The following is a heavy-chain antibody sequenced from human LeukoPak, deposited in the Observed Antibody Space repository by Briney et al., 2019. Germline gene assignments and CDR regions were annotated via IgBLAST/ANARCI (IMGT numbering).Heavy chain of an antibody. J-gene: IGHJ4*02. CDR2: IYYSGST. CDR3: AREGDCANGICYTWYFDY. V-gene: IGHV4-59*01. Sequence: SETLSLTCTVSGGSISSYYWSWIRQPPGKGLEWIGCIYYSGSTNYNPSLKSRVTMSVDTSKNQFSLKLSSVSAADTAVYYCAREGDCANGICYTWYFDYWGQGTLVTVSS. D-gene: IGHD2-8*01. CDR1: GGSISSYY.